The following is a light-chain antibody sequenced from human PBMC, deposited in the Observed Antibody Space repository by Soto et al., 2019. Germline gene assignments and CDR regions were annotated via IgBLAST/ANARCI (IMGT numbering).Light chain of an antibody. J-gene: IGKJ2*01. Sequence: EIVMTQSPATLSVSPGERATLSCRASQSVSSKLAWYQQKPGQAPSLLIYGASTRATGIPARFSVSGSGTEFTLTFSSLQSEDFADYYSQQYNNWPETFGQGTKLEIK. CDR3: QQYNNWPET. CDR2: GAS. CDR1: QSVSSK. V-gene: IGKV3-15*01.